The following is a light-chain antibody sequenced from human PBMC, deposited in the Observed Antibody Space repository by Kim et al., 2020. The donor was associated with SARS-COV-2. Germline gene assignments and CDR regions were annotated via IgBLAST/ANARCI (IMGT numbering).Light chain of an antibody. Sequence: SPGERATLSCRASQSVSSNYLAWYQHKPGQAPRLLIFGASSRATGIPDRFSGSGSGTDFTLTISRLEPEDFAVYYCQQYGSSPRTFGQGTKVDIK. CDR1: QSVSSNY. CDR2: GAS. V-gene: IGKV3-20*01. CDR3: QQYGSSPRT. J-gene: IGKJ1*01.